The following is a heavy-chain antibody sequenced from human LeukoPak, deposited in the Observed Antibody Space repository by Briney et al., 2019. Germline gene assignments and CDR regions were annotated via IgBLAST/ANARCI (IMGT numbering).Heavy chain of an antibody. CDR1: GGSISSYY. CDR2: IYYSGST. CDR3: ARGGSSSSLNHFDY. Sequence: PSETLSLTCTVSGGSISSYYWSWIRQPPGEGLEWIGYIYYSGSTNYNPSLKSRVTVSVDTSKNQFSLNLSSVTAADTAVYYCARGGSSSSLNHFDYWGQGTLVTVSS. V-gene: IGHV4-59*01. J-gene: IGHJ4*02. D-gene: IGHD6-13*01.